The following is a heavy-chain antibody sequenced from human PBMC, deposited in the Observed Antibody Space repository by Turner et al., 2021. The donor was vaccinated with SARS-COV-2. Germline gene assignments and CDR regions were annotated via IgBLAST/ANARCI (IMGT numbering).Heavy chain of an antibody. Sequence: EVQLLESGGGLAQPGGSLRLSCAASGFTFSSYAMSWVRQAPGKGREWVSGISGSGGSTYYADSVKGRFTISRDNSKNTLYLQMNSLRAEDTAVYYCAKVASNPGDYFDYWGQGTLVTVSS. CDR1: GFTFSSYA. D-gene: IGHD4-17*01. CDR3: AKVASNPGDYFDY. CDR2: ISGSGGST. J-gene: IGHJ4*02. V-gene: IGHV3-23*01.